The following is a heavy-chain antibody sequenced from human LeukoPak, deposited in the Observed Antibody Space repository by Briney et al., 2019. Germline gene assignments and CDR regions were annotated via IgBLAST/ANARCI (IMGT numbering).Heavy chain of an antibody. D-gene: IGHD1-26*01. Sequence: GGSLRLSCAASGFTLSSYNMNWVRQDPGKGLEWVSSISSSSIYIYYADSVKGRFTISRDNAKNSLYLQMNSLRAEDTAVYYCARGERGAFDIWGQGTMVTVSS. J-gene: IGHJ3*02. CDR1: GFTLSSYN. V-gene: IGHV3-21*01. CDR2: ISSSSIYI. CDR3: ARGERGAFDI.